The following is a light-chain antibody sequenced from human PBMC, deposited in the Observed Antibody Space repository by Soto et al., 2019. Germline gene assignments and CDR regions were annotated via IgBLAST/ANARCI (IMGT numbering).Light chain of an antibody. CDR1: SSHIGSNT. CDR3: AAWDDSLTGPV. Sequence: QSVLTQAPSASVTPGQRGTIPCSGSSSHIGSNTVSWYQQVPGTAPKLLIYSNNQRPSGVPDRFSGFKSGTSASLAACWLQSEDEANYYCAAWDDSLTGPVFGTATTVTVL. J-gene: IGLJ1*01. V-gene: IGLV1-44*01. CDR2: SNN.